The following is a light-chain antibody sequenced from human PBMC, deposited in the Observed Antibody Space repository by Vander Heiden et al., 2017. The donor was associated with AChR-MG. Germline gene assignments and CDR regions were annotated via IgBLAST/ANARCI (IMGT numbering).Light chain of an antibody. J-gene: IGLJ1*01. CDR3: AAWDDSLSGYV. V-gene: IGLV1-47*01. Sequence: PGQRVTISCSGSSSNIGSNSVYWYQQLPGTAPKLLIYRNNQRPSGVPDRFSGSKSGTSASLAISGLRSEDEADYYCAAWDDSLSGYVFGAGTKVT. CDR1: SSNIGSNS. CDR2: RNN.